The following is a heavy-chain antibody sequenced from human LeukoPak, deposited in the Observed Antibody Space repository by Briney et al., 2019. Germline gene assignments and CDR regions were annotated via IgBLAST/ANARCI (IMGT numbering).Heavy chain of an antibody. CDR3: TRASNYEESYYYYYMDV. CDR1: GFTFGDYA. V-gene: IGHV3-49*04. CDR2: IRSKAYGGTT. Sequence: PGGSLRLSCAASGFTFGDYAMGWVRQAPGKGLEWVGFIRSKAYGGTTEYAAFVKGRFTISRDDSKSIAYLQMNSLKTEDTAVYYCTRASNYEESYYYYYMDVWGKGTTVTVSS. J-gene: IGHJ6*03. D-gene: IGHD4-11*01.